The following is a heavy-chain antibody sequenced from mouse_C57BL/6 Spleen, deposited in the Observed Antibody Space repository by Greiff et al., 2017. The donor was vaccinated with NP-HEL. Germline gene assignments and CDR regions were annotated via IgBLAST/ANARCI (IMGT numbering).Heavy chain of an antibody. CDR1: GYTFTSYW. Sequence: QVQLQQPGAELVKPGASVKLSCKASGYTFTSYWMQWVKQRPGQGLEWIGEIDPSDSYTNYNQKFKGKATLTVDTSSSPAYMQLSSLTSEVSAVYYCAFITTVVATGFDYWGQGTTLTVSS. CDR3: AFITTVVATGFDY. D-gene: IGHD1-1*01. CDR2: IDPSDSYT. J-gene: IGHJ2*01. V-gene: IGHV1-50*01.